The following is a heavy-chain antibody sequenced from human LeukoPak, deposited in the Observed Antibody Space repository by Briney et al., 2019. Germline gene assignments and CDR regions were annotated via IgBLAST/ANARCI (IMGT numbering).Heavy chain of an antibody. Sequence: GGSLRLSCAVSGSSFSIYDMHWVRQATGQGLEWVSAIGGGSDTHYSDSVKGRFTISRDNSKSSVFLQMNSMRAEDTAVYYCARTPGPADPYDYWGQGTLVTVSS. J-gene: IGHJ4*02. CDR3: ARTPGPADPYDY. CDR1: GSSFSIYD. V-gene: IGHV3-13*01. CDR2: IGGGSDT.